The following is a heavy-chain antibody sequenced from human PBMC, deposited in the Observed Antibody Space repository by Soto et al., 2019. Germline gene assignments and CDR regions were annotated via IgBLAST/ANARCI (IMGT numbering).Heavy chain of an antibody. Sequence: PGGSLRLSCAASGFTFSAYAMSWVRQAPGKGLEWVSAISGTSPSTYYADSVQGRFTISRDSSRKTLFLQMNTLRAEDTALYYCARGEIKMDYWGQGTLVTVSS. CDR2: ISGTSPST. CDR1: GFTFSAYA. J-gene: IGHJ4*02. CDR3: ARGEIKMDY. V-gene: IGHV3-23*01.